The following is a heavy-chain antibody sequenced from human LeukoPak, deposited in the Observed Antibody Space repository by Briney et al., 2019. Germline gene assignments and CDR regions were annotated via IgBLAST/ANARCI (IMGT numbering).Heavy chain of an antibody. J-gene: IGHJ4*02. D-gene: IGHD3-16*01. Sequence: ASVKVSCKASGGTFSSYAISWVRQAPGQGLEWMGRIIPILGIANYAQKFQGRVTITAGKSTSTAYMELSSLRSEDTAVYYCARDHQRVPGGYWGQGTLVTVSS. CDR2: IIPILGIA. CDR1: GGTFSSYA. CDR3: ARDHQRVPGGY. V-gene: IGHV1-69*04.